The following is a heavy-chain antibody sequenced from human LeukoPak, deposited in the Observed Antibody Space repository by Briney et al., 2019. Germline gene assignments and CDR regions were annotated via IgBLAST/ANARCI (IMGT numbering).Heavy chain of an antibody. CDR1: GGSISSYY. CDR3: ARLTYGSGSYYIGY. CDR2: IYYSGST. J-gene: IGHJ4*02. V-gene: IGHV4-59*08. D-gene: IGHD3-10*01. Sequence: SETLSLTCTVSGGSISSYYWSWIRQPPGKGLEWIGYIYYSGSTNYNPSLKSRVTTSVDTSKNQFSLKLSSVTAADTAVYYCARLTYGSGSYYIGYWGQGTLVTVSS.